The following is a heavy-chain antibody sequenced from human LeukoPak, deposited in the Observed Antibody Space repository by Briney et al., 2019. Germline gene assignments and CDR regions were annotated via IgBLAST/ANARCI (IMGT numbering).Heavy chain of an antibody. D-gene: IGHD3-22*01. CDR3: ARGRAIYYYDSSGYRNDAFDI. CDR1: GFTFSSYS. V-gene: IGHV3-48*04. J-gene: IGHJ3*02. Sequence: PGGSLRLSCAASGFTFSSYSMNWVRQAPGKGLEWVSYISSSSSTIYYADSVKGRFTISRDNAKNSLYLQMNSLRAEDTAVYYCARGRAIYYYDSSGYRNDAFDIWGQGTMVTVSS. CDR2: ISSSSSTI.